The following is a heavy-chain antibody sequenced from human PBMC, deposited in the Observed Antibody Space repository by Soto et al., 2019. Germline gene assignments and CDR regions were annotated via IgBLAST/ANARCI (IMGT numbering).Heavy chain of an antibody. J-gene: IGHJ3*02. CDR2: ISGSGGST. V-gene: IGHV3-23*01. D-gene: IGHD3-22*01. CDR3: AKDPITMIVVVTRNDAFDI. Sequence: GGSLRLSCAASGFTFSSYAMSWVRQAPGKGLEWVSAISGSGGSTYYADSVKGRFTISRDNSKNTLYLQMNSLRAEDTAVYYCAKDPITMIVVVTRNDAFDIWGQGTMVTVSS. CDR1: GFTFSSYA.